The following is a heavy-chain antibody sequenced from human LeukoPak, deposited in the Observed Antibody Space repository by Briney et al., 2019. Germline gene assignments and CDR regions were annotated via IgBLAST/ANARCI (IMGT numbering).Heavy chain of an antibody. CDR1: GFTFGSYC. V-gene: IGHV3-21*05. Sequence: GGSLRLSCVVAGFTFGSYCMDWVRQAPGKGLEWVSFINSVSNDIRYADSVKGRFFISRDNAKSSLYLQMDSLRDEDTAVYFCARDYSAKYDNVWHAIDLWGHGTMVTVSS. D-gene: IGHD2-21*01. CDR2: INSVSNDI. CDR3: ARDYSAKYDNVWHAIDL. J-gene: IGHJ3*01.